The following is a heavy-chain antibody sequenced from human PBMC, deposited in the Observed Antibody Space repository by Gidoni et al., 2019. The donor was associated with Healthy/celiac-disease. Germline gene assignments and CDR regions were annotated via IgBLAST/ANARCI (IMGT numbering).Heavy chain of an antibody. CDR1: GFTFSSYD. CDR2: IGTAGDP. J-gene: IGHJ6*02. CDR3: ARGLAYCGGDCPTYVYYYYGMDV. D-gene: IGHD2-21*02. V-gene: IGHV3-13*05. Sequence: EVQLVESGGGLVQPGGSLRLSCAASGFTFSSYDMHWVRQATGKGLEWVSAIGTAGDPYYPGSVKGRFTISRENAKNSLYLQMNSLRAGDTAVYYCARGLAYCGGDCPTYVYYYYGMDVWGQGTTVTVSS.